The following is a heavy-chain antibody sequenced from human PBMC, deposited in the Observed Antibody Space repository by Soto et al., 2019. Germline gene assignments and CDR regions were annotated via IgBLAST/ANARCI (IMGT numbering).Heavy chain of an antibody. J-gene: IGHJ5*02. Sequence: SETLSLTCSVSGGSINSDDSFWGWVRQSPGKGLEWIGSLYYGGSTFYNPSLKSRVTISLDTSKNQFSLRLTSVTAADTAIYYCARQLPVGATSWFDPWGQGTLVTVS. CDR3: ARQLPVGATSWFDP. D-gene: IGHD1-26*01. V-gene: IGHV4-39*01. CDR2: LYYGGST. CDR1: GGSINSDDSF.